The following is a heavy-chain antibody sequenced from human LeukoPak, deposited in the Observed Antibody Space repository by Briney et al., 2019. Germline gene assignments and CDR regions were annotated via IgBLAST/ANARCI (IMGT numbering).Heavy chain of an antibody. CDR3: ARAPYYYDSSGYYGAFDI. J-gene: IGHJ3*02. D-gene: IGHD3-22*01. V-gene: IGHV4-34*01. CDR1: GGSFSGYY. Sequence: SETLSLTCAVYGGSFSGYYWSWIRQPPGKGLEWIGEINHSGSTNYNPSLKSRVTISVDTSKNQFSLKLSSVTAADTAVYYCARAPYYYDSSGYYGAFDIWGQGTMVTVSS. CDR2: INHSGST.